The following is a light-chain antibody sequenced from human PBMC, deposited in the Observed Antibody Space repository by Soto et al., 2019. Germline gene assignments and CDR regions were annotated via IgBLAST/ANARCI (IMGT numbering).Light chain of an antibody. Sequence: ETVLTQSPGTLSLSPGERATLSCRASQSVSSYLAWYQQKPGQAPRLLIYGASSRATGIPDRFSGSGSGTDFTLTISRLEPEDFAVYYCQQYVSSSRTFGQGTKVEIK. CDR2: GAS. J-gene: IGKJ1*01. CDR3: QQYVSSSRT. CDR1: QSVSSY. V-gene: IGKV3-20*01.